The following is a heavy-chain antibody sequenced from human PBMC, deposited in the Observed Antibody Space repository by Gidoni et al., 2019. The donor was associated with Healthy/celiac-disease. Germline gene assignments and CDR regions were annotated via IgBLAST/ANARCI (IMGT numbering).Heavy chain of an antibody. CDR2: INPSGST. CDR3: ARGAPREHDYVWGSYRFDY. CDR1: GASFSGIS. V-gene: IGHV4-34*01. Sequence: VQLQQWGAGLLKPSETLSLSFAVHGASFSGISWSWIRQPPGTGLEWIGEINPSGSTNYNPSLKSRVTISVDTSKNQFSLKLSSVTAADTAVYYCARGAPREHDYVWGSYRFDYWGQGTLVTVSS. D-gene: IGHD3-16*02. J-gene: IGHJ4*02.